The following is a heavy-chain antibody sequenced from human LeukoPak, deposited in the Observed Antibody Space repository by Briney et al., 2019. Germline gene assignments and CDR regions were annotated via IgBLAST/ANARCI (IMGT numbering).Heavy chain of an antibody. CDR3: ARDSRRCSSTSCYARSYYYYGMDV. D-gene: IGHD2-2*01. V-gene: IGHV3-11*01. J-gene: IGHJ6*02. CDR2: ISSSGSTI. CDR1: GFTVSSNY. Sequence: GGSLRLSCAASGFTVSSNYMSWVRQAPGKGLEWVSYISSSGSTIYYADSVKGRFTISRDNAKNSLYLQMNGLRAEDTAVYYCARDSRRCSSTSCYARSYYYYGMDVWGQGTTVTVSS.